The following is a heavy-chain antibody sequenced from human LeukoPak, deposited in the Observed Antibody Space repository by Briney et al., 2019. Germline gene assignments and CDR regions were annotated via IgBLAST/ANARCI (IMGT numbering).Heavy chain of an antibody. J-gene: IGHJ4*02. D-gene: IGHD1-26*01. CDR1: GFTFSSFW. CDR2: IKQDGSEK. Sequence: GESLRLSCSASGFTFSSFWMSWVRQAPGKGLEWVANIKQDGSEKYYVDSVKGRFTISRDNAKNSLYLQMNSLRAEDTAVYFCARGLREWELLPHYWGQGTLVTVSS. V-gene: IGHV3-7*01. CDR3: ARGLREWELLPHY.